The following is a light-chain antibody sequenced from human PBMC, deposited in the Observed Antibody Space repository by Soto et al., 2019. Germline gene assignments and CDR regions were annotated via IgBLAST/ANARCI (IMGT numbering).Light chain of an antibody. J-gene: IGLJ1*01. Sequence: QAVVTQPPSASGTPGQRVTISCSGSSSNIGSNYVYWYQQLPGTAPKLLIYRNNQRPSGVPDRFSGSKSGISASPAISGLRSEDEADYYCAAWDDSLSVPYVFGSGTKLTVL. CDR1: SSNIGSNY. V-gene: IGLV1-47*01. CDR3: AAWDDSLSVPYV. CDR2: RNN.